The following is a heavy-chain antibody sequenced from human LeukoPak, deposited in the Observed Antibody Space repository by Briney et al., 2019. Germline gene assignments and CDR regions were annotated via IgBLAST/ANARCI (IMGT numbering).Heavy chain of an antibody. Sequence: GGSLRLSCAASGLTVSSYSMNWVRQAPGKGLEWVSYISSSSSTIYYADSVKGRFTISRDNSKNTLYLQMNSLRADDTAIYYCARNQQLGGHSYYYYGMDVWGQGTTVTVSS. V-gene: IGHV3-48*01. J-gene: IGHJ6*02. CDR3: ARNQQLGGHSYYYYGMDV. CDR2: ISSSSSTI. D-gene: IGHD3-16*01. CDR1: GLTVSSYS.